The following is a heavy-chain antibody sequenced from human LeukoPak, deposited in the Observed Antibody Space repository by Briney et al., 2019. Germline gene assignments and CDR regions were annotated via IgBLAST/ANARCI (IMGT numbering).Heavy chain of an antibody. J-gene: IGHJ3*02. Sequence: GGSLRLSCAASGFTFSSYGMHWVRQAPGKGLEWVAVISYDGSNKYYADSVKGRFTISRDNPKNTLYLQMNSLRAEDTAVYYCAKDQGGAFDIWGQGTMVTVSS. CDR1: GFTFSSYG. CDR3: AKDQGGAFDI. V-gene: IGHV3-30*18. CDR2: ISYDGSNK. D-gene: IGHD3-16*01.